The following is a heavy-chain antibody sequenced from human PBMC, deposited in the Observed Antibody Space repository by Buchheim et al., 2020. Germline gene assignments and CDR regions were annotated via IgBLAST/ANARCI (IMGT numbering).Heavy chain of an antibody. CDR3: ARDAGYYDYVLGSYPDY. CDR1: GFTFSSYA. D-gene: IGHD3-16*02. J-gene: IGHJ4*02. Sequence: QVQLVESGGGVVQHGRSLRLSCAASGFTFSSYAMHWVRQALGKGLEWVAVISYDGSNKYYADSVKGRFTISRDNSKNTLYLQMNSLRAEDTAVYYCARDAGYYDYVLGSYPDYWGQGTL. CDR2: ISYDGSNK. V-gene: IGHV3-30-3*01.